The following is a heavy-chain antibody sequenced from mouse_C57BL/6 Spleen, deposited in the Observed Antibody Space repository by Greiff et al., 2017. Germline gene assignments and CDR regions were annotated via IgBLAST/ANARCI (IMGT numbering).Heavy chain of an antibody. V-gene: IGHV2-6*01. D-gene: IGHD4-1*01. J-gene: IGHJ2*01. Sequence: VKLMESGPGLVAPSQSLSITCTVSGFSLTSYGVEWVRQSPGKGLEWLGVIWGVGSTNYNSALKSRLSISKNNSKSQVFLKMNSLQTNDTAMYYCARDLGQGIDYWGQGTTLTVSS. CDR2: IWGVGST. CDR1: GFSLTSYG. CDR3: ARDLGQGIDY.